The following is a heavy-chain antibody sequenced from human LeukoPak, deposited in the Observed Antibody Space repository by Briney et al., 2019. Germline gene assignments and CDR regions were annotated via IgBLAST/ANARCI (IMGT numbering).Heavy chain of an antibody. CDR3: ARDWSYDFWSGYFSGIEGYNWFDP. J-gene: IGHJ5*02. Sequence: SETLSLTCTVSGGSISSYYWSWIRQPAGKGLEWIGRIYTSGSTNYNPSLKSRVTMSVDTSKNQFSLKLSPVTAADTAVYYCARDWSYDFWSGYFSGIEGYNWFDPWGQGTLVTVSS. CDR1: GGSISSYY. D-gene: IGHD3-3*01. CDR2: IYTSGST. V-gene: IGHV4-4*07.